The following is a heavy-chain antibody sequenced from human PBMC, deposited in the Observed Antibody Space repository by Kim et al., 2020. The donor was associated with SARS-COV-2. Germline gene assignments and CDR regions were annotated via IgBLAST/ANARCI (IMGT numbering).Heavy chain of an antibody. CDR1: GFTFSSYS. Sequence: GGSLRLSCAASGFTFSSYSMNWVRQAPGKGLEWVSSISSSSSYIYYADSVKGRFTISRDNAKNSLYLQMNSLRAEDTAVYYCARAESYYCSGGSCTNRGGAFDIWGQGTMVTVSS. J-gene: IGHJ3*02. V-gene: IGHV3-21*01. CDR3: ARAESYYCSGGSCTNRGGAFDI. D-gene: IGHD2-15*01. CDR2: ISSSSSYI.